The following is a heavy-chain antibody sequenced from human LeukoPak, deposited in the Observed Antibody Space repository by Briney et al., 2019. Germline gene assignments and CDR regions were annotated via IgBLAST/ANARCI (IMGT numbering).Heavy chain of an antibody. J-gene: IGHJ4*02. D-gene: IGHD2-15*01. Sequence: GGSLRLSCAASGFTFSNAWMSWVRQAPGRGLEWVGRIKSKTDGGTTDYAAPVKGRFIISRDDSKNTLYLQMNSLRAEDTAVYYCAKWSFGGSFWDYFDYWGQGTLVTVSS. CDR1: GFTFSNAW. CDR3: AKWSFGGSFWDYFDY. CDR2: IKSKTDGGTT. V-gene: IGHV3-15*01.